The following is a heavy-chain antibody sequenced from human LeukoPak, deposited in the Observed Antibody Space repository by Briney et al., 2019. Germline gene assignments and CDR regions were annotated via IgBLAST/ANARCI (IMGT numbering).Heavy chain of an antibody. Sequence: GSLRLSCAASGFTFSRLGMQWVRQAPGKGLEWVAMIWHDGSVEEYAASVKGRFTISRDNSRDTLFLQMNRLRDDDTAVYYCAKEGDQFRGYLDAWGKGTTVTVSS. J-gene: IGHJ6*03. CDR2: IWHDGSVE. CDR3: AKEGDQFRGYLDA. V-gene: IGHV3-33*06. CDR1: GFTFSRLG. D-gene: IGHD3-16*01.